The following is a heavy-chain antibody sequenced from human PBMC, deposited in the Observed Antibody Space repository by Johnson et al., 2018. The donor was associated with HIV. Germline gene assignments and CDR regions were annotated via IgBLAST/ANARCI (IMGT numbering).Heavy chain of an antibody. V-gene: IGHV3-33*06. CDR3: AKEYLGRWAHDYYDSSGSDDAFDI. CDR2: IWYDGRNK. Sequence: QVQLVESGGGVVQPGRSLRLSCAASGFTFSSYGMHCVRQAPGKGLEWVAVIWYDGRNKYYADSVKGRFTISRDTSKNMLYLQMNSLRAEDTAVYYCAKEYLGRWAHDYYDSSGSDDAFDIWGQGTMVTVSS. CDR1: GFTFSSYG. J-gene: IGHJ3*02. D-gene: IGHD3-22*01.